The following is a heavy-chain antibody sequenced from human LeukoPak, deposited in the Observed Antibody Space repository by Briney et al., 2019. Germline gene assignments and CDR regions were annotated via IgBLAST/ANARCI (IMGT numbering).Heavy chain of an antibody. D-gene: IGHD6-13*01. CDR1: GYTFTSYG. CDR2: ISAYNGNT. CDR3: ARVSRIAAAGLIDY. Sequence: ASVKVSCKASGYTFTSYGISWVRQAPGQGLEWMGWISAYNGNTNYAQKLQGRVTMTTDTSTSTAYMELRSLRSDDTAVYYCARVSRIAAAGLIDYWGQGTLVTVSS. J-gene: IGHJ4*02. V-gene: IGHV1-18*01.